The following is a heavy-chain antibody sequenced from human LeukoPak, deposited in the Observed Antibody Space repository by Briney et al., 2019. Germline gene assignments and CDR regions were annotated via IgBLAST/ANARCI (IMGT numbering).Heavy chain of an antibody. CDR2: INHSGST. J-gene: IGHJ4*02. CDR3: ARGLRQWLVN. Sequence: PSETLSLTCAVYGGSFSGYYWSWIRQPPGKGLEWIGEINHSGSTNYNPSLKSRVTISVDTSKNQFSLKLSSVTAADTAVYCCARGLRQWLVNWGQGTLVTVSS. D-gene: IGHD6-19*01. CDR1: GGSFSGYY. V-gene: IGHV4-34*01.